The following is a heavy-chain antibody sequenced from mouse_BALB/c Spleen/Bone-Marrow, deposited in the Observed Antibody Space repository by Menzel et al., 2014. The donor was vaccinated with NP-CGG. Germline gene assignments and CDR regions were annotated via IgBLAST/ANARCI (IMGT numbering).Heavy chain of an antibody. J-gene: IGHJ4*01. V-gene: IGHV5-12*02. Sequence: EVQLVESGGGLAQPGGSLKLSCATSGFTFSDYYMYWVRQTPEKRLEWVAYISNGGGSTYYPDTVKGRFTISRDNAKNALYLQMSRLKSEDTAMYYCARQDYSYYYAMDYWGQGTSVTVSS. D-gene: IGHD2-13*01. CDR3: ARQDYSYYYAMDY. CDR2: ISNGGGST. CDR1: GFTFSDYY.